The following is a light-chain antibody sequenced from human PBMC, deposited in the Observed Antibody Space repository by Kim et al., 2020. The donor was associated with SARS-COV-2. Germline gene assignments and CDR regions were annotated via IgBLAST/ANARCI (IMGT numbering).Light chain of an antibody. V-gene: IGKV1-27*01. CDR1: QGISNY. CDR2: AAA. J-gene: IGKJ4*01. Sequence: DIQMTMSLSSLSASVGDRVTITCRASQGISNYLAWYQQKPGKVPKLLIYAAATLQSGVPSRVSGSGSGTDFTLTISSLQPEDVATYYCQKYNGVPLTFGGGTKVDIK. CDR3: QKYNGVPLT.